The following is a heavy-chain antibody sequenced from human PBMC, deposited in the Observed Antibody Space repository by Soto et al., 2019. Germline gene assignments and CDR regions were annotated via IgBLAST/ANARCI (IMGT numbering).Heavy chain of an antibody. J-gene: IGHJ4*02. D-gene: IGHD1-26*01. V-gene: IGHV1-69*13. Sequence: SVKVSCKASGGTFSSYAISWVRQAPGQGLEWMGGIIPIFGTANYAQKFQGRVTITADESTSTAYMELSSLRSEDTAVYYCAAGDSWELLQIDYCGQGTLVTVSS. CDR2: IIPIFGTA. CDR1: GGTFSSYA. CDR3: AAGDSWELLQIDY.